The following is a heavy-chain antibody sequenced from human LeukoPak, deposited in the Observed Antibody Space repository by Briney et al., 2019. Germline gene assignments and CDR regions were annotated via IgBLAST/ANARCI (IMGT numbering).Heavy chain of an antibody. CDR3: SRDSHGDDVFDY. CDR2: IRRRSYSGIP. D-gene: IGHD3-3*01. CDR1: GFTFSDFA. V-gene: IGHV3-49*04. J-gene: IGHJ4*02. Sequence: GGSLTLSCKVSGFTFSDFAMTWVRQAPGKGLEWVGFIRRRSYSGIPGYAASVRGRFTISIDDSKNIAFLQMNNLKTEDTAIYYCSRDSHGDDVFDYWGQGAVVTVSS.